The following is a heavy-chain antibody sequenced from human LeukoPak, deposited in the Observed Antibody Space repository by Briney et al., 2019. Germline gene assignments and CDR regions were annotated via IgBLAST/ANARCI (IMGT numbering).Heavy chain of an antibody. V-gene: IGHV4-39*07. J-gene: IGHJ5*02. CDR3: ARGYYYDSSGYHYNWFDP. CDR1: GGSISSSSYY. D-gene: IGHD3-22*01. Sequence: SETLSLTCTVSGGSISSSSYYWGWIRQPPGKGLEWIGSIYYSGNTYYNPSLKSRVTISVDTSKNQFSLKLSSVTAADTAVYYCARGYYYDSSGYHYNWFDPWGQGTLVTVSS. CDR2: IYYSGNT.